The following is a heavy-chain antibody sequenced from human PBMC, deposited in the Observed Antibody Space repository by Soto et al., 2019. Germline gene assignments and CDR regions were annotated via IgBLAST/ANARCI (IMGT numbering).Heavy chain of an antibody. J-gene: IGHJ5*02. V-gene: IGHV3-66*04. Sequence: PGGSLRLSCAVSEFSVTNTYMNWVRQAPGKGLEWVSVLFSSGHTYYADSVKGRFTISRDNAKNSLYLQMNSLRAEDTAVYYCARHPERIAEIGWFDPWGQGTLVTVSS. CDR3: ARHPERIAEIGWFDP. CDR1: EFSVTNTY. D-gene: IGHD6-13*01. CDR2: LFSSGHT.